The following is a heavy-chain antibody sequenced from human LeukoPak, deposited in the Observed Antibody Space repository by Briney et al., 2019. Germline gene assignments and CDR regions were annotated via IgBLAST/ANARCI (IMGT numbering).Heavy chain of an antibody. Sequence: GGSLRLSRAASKFTFSSYWMHWVRQAPGKGLVWVSRIKSDGSTTYYADSVKGRFTISRDNAKNTLYLQMDSLRAEDTAVYYCARATLNTRNAFDIWGQGTMVTVSS. CDR3: ARATLNTRNAFDI. J-gene: IGHJ3*02. CDR2: IKSDGSTT. CDR1: KFTFSSYW. D-gene: IGHD2-15*01. V-gene: IGHV3-74*01.